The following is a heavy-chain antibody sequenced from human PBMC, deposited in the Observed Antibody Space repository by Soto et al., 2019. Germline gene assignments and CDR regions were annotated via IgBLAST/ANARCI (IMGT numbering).Heavy chain of an antibody. CDR1: GDSIISSDFY. CDR2: IFYLGSS. CDR3: ARHSLALRKNNWFDP. Sequence: TLSLTCTVSGDSIISSDFYWGWVRQPPGKGLEWIRSIFYLGSSYYNPSLKSRVTMSVDTSKNQFSLRLRSVTAADTALYFCARHSLALRKNNWFDPWGQGIMVTVSS. D-gene: IGHD3-3*02. V-gene: IGHV4-39*01. J-gene: IGHJ5*02.